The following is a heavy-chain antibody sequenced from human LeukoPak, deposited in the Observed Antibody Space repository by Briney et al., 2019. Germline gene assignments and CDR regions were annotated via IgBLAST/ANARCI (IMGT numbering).Heavy chain of an antibody. Sequence: ASVKVSCKASGYTFTSYGISWVRQAPGQGREWMGWISAYNGNTNYAQKLQGRVTMTTDTSTSTAYMELRSLRSDDTAVYYCARLVLLWFGDQDGMDVWGQGTTVTVSS. CDR3: ARLVLLWFGDQDGMDV. D-gene: IGHD3-10*01. V-gene: IGHV1-18*01. CDR2: ISAYNGNT. CDR1: GYTFTSYG. J-gene: IGHJ6*02.